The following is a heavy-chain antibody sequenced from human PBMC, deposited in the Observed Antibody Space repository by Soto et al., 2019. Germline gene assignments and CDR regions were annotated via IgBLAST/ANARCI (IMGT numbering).Heavy chain of an antibody. V-gene: IGHV1-69*08. D-gene: IGHD4-17*01. Sequence: QVQLVQSGAEVKKPGSSVKVSCKASGGTFSNYTITWVRQAPGQGLEWMGRIIPILDIANYEKKFKGRVPINAEKSTSTAYMELSSLRSEDTAVYYCARDVGLGPVTVSTHVDYWGQGTLVIVSS. CDR3: ARDVGLGPVTVSTHVDY. J-gene: IGHJ4*02. CDR2: IIPILDIA. CDR1: GGTFSNYT.